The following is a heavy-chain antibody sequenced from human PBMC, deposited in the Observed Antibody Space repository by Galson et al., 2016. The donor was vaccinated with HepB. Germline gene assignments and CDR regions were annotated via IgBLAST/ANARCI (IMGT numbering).Heavy chain of an antibody. CDR1: GGSFSGYF. V-gene: IGHV4-34*01. CDR3: ARAPLYCGIGCSSLFDY. CDR2: INRSGGT. D-gene: IGHD2-21*02. Sequence: ETLSLTCAVYGGSFSGYFWSWIRQPPGKGLEWIGEINRSGGTNYNPSLKSRVTISVDTSKNQFSLNLSSVTAADTAVYYCARAPLYCGIGCSSLFDYWGQGTLVTASS. J-gene: IGHJ4*02.